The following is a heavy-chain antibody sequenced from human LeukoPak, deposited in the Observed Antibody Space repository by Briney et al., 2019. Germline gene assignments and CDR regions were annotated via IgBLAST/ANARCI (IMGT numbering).Heavy chain of an antibody. V-gene: IGHV3-21*01. Sequence: PGGSLRLSCAASGFTFSSYSMNWVRQAPGKGLEWVSSISSSSSYIYYADSVKGLFTISRDNAKNSLYLQMNSLRAEDTAVYYCARDLSGYYPFDYWGQGTLVTVSS. CDR2: ISSSSSYI. CDR3: ARDLSGYYPFDY. CDR1: GFTFSSYS. D-gene: IGHD3-22*01. J-gene: IGHJ4*02.